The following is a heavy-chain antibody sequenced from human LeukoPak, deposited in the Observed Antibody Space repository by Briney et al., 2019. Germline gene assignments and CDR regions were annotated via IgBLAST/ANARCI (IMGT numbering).Heavy chain of an antibody. CDR2: ISWDGDTT. J-gene: IGHJ3*02. CDR3: AKAGGLIGGAFDI. V-gene: IGHV3-43*01. CDR1: GFTFDDYI. Sequence: GGALRLSCSASGFTFDDYIMHWVRQAPGNGLEWVSLISWDGDTTYYADSVRGRFTISRDNSKNSLYLLMNSLTTEDTALYYCAKAGGLIGGAFDIWGQGTMVTVSS. D-gene: IGHD3-22*01.